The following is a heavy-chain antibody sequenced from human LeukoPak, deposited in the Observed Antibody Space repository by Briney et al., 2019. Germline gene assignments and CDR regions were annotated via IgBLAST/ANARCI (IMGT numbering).Heavy chain of an antibody. CDR2: IRYDGSNK. J-gene: IGHJ6*03. D-gene: IGHD1-1*01. V-gene: IGHV3-30*02. Sequence: PGGSLRLSCAASGFTFSSYGMHWVRQAPGKGLEWVAFIRYDGSNKYYADSVKGRFTISRDNSKNTLYLQMNSPRAEDTAVYYCAKDSALERICYYYYMDVWGKGTTVTVSS. CDR3: AKDSALERICYYYYMDV. CDR1: GFTFSSYG.